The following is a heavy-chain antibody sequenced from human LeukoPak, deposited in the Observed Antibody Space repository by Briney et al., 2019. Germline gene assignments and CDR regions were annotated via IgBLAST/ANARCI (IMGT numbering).Heavy chain of an antibody. CDR1: GFTFSSYG. CDR2: ISGSGGST. V-gene: IGHV3-23*01. D-gene: IGHD3-10*01. CDR3: AKGLWFGANNFDY. Sequence: GGSLRLSCAASGFTFSSYGMSWVRQAPGEGLEWVSAISGSGGSTYYADSVKGRFTISRDNSKNTLYLQMNSLRAEDTAVYYCAKGLWFGANNFDYWGQGTLVTVSS. J-gene: IGHJ4*02.